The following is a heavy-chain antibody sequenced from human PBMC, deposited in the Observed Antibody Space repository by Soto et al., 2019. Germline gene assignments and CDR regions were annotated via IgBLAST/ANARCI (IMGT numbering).Heavy chain of an antibody. Sequence: GASVKVSCKASGYTFTSYDINWVRQATGQGLEWMGWMNPNSGNTGYAQKFQGRVTMTRNTSISTAYMELSSLRSEDTAVYYCARGGSDFWSGYYEPEQDVSFDYWGQGTLVTVSS. CDR1: GYTFTSYD. D-gene: IGHD3-3*01. CDR3: ARGGSDFWSGYYEPEQDVSFDY. J-gene: IGHJ4*02. CDR2: MNPNSGNT. V-gene: IGHV1-8*01.